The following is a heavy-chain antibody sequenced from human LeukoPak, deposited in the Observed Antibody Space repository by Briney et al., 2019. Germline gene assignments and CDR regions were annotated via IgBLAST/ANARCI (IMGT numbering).Heavy chain of an antibody. J-gene: IGHJ4*02. CDR2: ISGSGSST. D-gene: IGHD6-6*01. V-gene: IGHV3-23*01. CDR3: AKGDYSSSSPFGY. Sequence: GGSLRLSCAASGFTFSSYAMSWVRQAPGKGLEWVSAISGSGSSTYYADSVKGRFTISRDNSKNTLDLQMNSLSAEDTAVYFCAKGDYSSSSPFGYWGQGTLVTVSS. CDR1: GFTFSSYA.